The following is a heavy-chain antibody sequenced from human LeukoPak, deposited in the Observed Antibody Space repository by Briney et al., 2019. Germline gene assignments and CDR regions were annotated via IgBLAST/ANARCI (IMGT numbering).Heavy chain of an antibody. Sequence: GASVKVSCKASGYTLTVYHMHWVRQAPGQGLEWMGWINPNSGDTNYAQKFQGRVTMTRDTSISTVYMDLSGLRYDDTAVYYCASFGLRNLFDYWGQGTLVTVSS. CDR1: GYTLTVYH. CDR2: INPNSGDT. V-gene: IGHV1-2*02. J-gene: IGHJ4*02. D-gene: IGHD3-16*01. CDR3: ASFGLRNLFDY.